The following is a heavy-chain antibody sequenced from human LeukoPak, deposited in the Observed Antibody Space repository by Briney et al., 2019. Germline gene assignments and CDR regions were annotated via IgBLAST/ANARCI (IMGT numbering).Heavy chain of an antibody. Sequence: GASVKVSCKASGYTFTGYYMHWVRQARGQGLEWMGWINPNSGGTNYAQKFQGRVTMTRDTSISTAYMELSRLRSDDTAVYYCARGGPPIQLWPYYYYYGMDVWGQGTTVTVSS. J-gene: IGHJ6*02. V-gene: IGHV1-2*02. CDR1: GYTFTGYY. CDR2: INPNSGGT. D-gene: IGHD5-18*01. CDR3: ARGGPPIQLWPYYYYYGMDV.